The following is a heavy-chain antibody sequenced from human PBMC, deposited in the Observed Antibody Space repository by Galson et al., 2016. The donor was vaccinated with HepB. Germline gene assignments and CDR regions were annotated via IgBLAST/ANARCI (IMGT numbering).Heavy chain of an antibody. J-gene: IGHJ4*02. CDR3: ARGYRDSGSAYRELAY. D-gene: IGHD1-26*01. CDR1: GGSISSYS. Sequence: LSLTCAVSGGSISSYSWSWIRQPPGKGLEWIGYIYYSGSTKYNPSLKSRVTLSVDTSRNQFSLNLSSVTAADTAVYYCARGYRDSGSAYRELAYWGQGTLVTVSS. V-gene: IGHV4-59*01. CDR2: IYYSGST.